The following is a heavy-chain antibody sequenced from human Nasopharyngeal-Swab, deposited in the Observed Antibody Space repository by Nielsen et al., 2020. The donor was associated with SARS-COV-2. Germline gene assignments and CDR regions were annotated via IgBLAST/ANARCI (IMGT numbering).Heavy chain of an antibody. J-gene: IGHJ4*02. V-gene: IGHV4-39*01. CDR2: IYYSGST. CDR3: ASGPAYIVVVVAEPFDY. Sequence: RQAPGKGLEWIGSIYYSGSTYYNPSLKSRVTISVDTSKNQFSLKLSSVTAAGTAVYYCASGPAYIVVVVAEPFDYWGQGTLVTVSS. D-gene: IGHD2-15*01.